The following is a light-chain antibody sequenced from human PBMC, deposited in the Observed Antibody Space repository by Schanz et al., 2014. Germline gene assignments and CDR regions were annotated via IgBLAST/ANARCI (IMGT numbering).Light chain of an antibody. Sequence: IQLTQSPSSLSASVGDRVSITCRANEGISSHLAWYQQKPGKAPKLLIYKASSLESGVPSRFSGSGSGTEFTLTISSLQPDDFASYYCQHYNSYPWTFGQGTKVEIK. CDR3: QHYNSYPWT. V-gene: IGKV1-5*03. CDR1: EGISSH. CDR2: KAS. J-gene: IGKJ1*01.